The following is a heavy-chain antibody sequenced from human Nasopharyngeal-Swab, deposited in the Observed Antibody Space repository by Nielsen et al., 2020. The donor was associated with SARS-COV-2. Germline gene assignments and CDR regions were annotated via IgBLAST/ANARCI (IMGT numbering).Heavy chain of an antibody. CDR3: ASVLGYCSSTSCYYYYGMDV. CDR2: ISADSGHT. J-gene: IGHJ6*02. Sequence: WVRQAPGQGLEWMGWISADSGHTTYAQKLQGRVTLTKVTPTSTAYMDLRDLRSDDTAVYYCASVLGYCSSTSCYYYYGMDVWGQGTTVTVPS. D-gene: IGHD2-2*01. V-gene: IGHV1-18*01.